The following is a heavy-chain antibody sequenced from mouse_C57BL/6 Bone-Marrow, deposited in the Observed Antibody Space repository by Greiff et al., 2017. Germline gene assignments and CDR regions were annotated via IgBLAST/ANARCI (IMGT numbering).Heavy chain of an antibody. D-gene: IGHD2-2*01. CDR3: ARHGRCTMVTTRGFAY. CDR2: ISSGGSYT. V-gene: IGHV5-6*01. J-gene: IGHJ3*01. Sequence: EVKLMESGGDLVKPGGSLKLSCAASGFTFSSYGMSWVRQTPDKRLEWVATISSGGSYTYYPDSVKGRFTISRDNAKNTLYLQMSSLKSEDKAMYYCARHGRCTMVTTRGFAYWGQGTLVTVSA. CDR1: GFTFSSYG.